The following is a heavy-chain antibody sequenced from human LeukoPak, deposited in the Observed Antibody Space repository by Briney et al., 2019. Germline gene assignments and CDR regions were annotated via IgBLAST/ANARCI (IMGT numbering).Heavy chain of an antibody. CDR2: INHSGST. CDR1: GGSISSGGYY. J-gene: IGHJ4*02. D-gene: IGHD3-22*01. CDR3: AREKYYYDSSGYYYPFDY. Sequence: PSQTLSLTCAVSGGSISSGGYYWSWIRQPPGKGLEWIGEINHSGSTNYNPSLKSRVTISVDTSKNQFSLKLSSVTAADTAVYYCAREKYYYDSSGYYYPFDYWGQGTLVTVSS. V-gene: IGHV4-30-2*01.